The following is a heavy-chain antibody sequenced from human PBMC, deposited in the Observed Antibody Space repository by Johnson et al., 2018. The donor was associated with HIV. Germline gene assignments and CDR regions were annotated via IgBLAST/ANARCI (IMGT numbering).Heavy chain of an antibody. D-gene: IGHD7-27*01. CDR2: ISSDGSNK. V-gene: IGHV3-30*03. CDR3: ARELGIQSFDL. CDR1: GFSFSNYA. J-gene: IGHJ3*01. Sequence: QVQLVESGGGVVQPGRSLRLSCAASGFSFSNYAMDWVRQAPGKGLEWVAVISSDGSNKNYADSVKGRFTISRDNSKNTLYLQMNSLRADDTALYYCARELGIQSFDLWGQGTMVTVSS.